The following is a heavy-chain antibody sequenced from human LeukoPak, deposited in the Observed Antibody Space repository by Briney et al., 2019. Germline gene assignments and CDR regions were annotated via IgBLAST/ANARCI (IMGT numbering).Heavy chain of an antibody. Sequence: GESLKISCKGSGYSFTSHWLGWVRQMPGKGLEWMGIIYPGGSNTIYGPSFQGQVTISADKSISTAYLQWSSLKASDTAMYFCARRYCSGGTCYYFDSWGQGTLVTVSS. CDR3: ARRYCSGGTCYYFDS. V-gene: IGHV5-51*01. D-gene: IGHD2-15*01. CDR1: GYSFTSHW. J-gene: IGHJ4*02. CDR2: IYPGGSNT.